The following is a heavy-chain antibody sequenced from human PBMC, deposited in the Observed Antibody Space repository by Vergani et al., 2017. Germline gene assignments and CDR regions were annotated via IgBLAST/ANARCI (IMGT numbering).Heavy chain of an antibody. CDR2: INPNSGGT. J-gene: IGHJ5*02. CDR1: GYTFTGYY. D-gene: IGHD6-6*01. V-gene: IGHV1-2*02. CDR3: AREWVVAARYWFDP. Sequence: QVQLVQSGAEVKKPGASVKVSCKASGYTFTGYYMHWVRQAPGQGLEWMGWINPNSGGTIYAQKFQGRVTMTRDTSISTAYMELSRLRSDDTAVYYCAREWVVAARYWFDPWGQGTLVTVSS.